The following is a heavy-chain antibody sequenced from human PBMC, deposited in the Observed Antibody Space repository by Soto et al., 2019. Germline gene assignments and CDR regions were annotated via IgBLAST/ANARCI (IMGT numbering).Heavy chain of an antibody. D-gene: IGHD2-15*01. CDR3: ARAGYCSGGTCFHGNCDY. V-gene: IGHV1-46*01. Sequence: QVQLVQSGAEVKRPGASVKVSCKASGYTVTTYYMHWVRQAPGQGLEWLGIINPNGGSTTYAQKFQGRVTMTRATSTSTVYLELRSLRSEDTAVYYCARAGYCSGGTCFHGNCDYWGQGTLVTVSA. J-gene: IGHJ4*02. CDR2: INPNGGST. CDR1: GYTVTTYY.